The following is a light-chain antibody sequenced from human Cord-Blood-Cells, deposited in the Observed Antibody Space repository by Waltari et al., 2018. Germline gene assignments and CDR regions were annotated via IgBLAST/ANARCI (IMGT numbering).Light chain of an antibody. CDR3: QSYDSSLSGSV. J-gene: IGLJ2*01. V-gene: IGLV1-40*01. Sequence: QSVLTQPPSVSGAPGQRVTISCTGSSSNIRAGYDVHWYQQLPGTAPKLLIHGNVNRPSGVPDRFSGSKSGTSASLAITALQAEDEADYYCQSYDSSLSGSVCGGGTKLTGL. CDR2: GNV. CDR1: SSNIRAGYD.